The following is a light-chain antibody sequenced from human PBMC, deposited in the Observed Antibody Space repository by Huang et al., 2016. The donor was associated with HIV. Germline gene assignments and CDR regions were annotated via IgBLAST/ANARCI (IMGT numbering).Light chain of an antibody. J-gene: IGKJ1*01. CDR1: QDIGNF. Sequence: DIQMTQSPPSLSASQGVRVTLTCRASQDIGNFLAWFQQKPWGAPKLLIFSASTLHLGVPSRFTGRGSGTEFTLTITNLQPEDVATYYCQRYDTAPRAFGPGTKVDI. CDR2: SAS. CDR3: QRYDTAPRA. V-gene: IGKV1-27*01.